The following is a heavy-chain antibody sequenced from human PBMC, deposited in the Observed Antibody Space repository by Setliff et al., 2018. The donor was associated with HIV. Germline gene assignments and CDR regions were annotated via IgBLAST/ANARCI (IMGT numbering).Heavy chain of an antibody. CDR1: GGSISTSY. CDR2: IYISGST. V-gene: IGHV4-59*12. CDR3: AREIWGQVAHVPYGMDV. J-gene: IGHJ6*02. Sequence: SETLSLTCTVSGGSISTSYWNWIRQPPGKGLEWIAYIYISGSTNYNPSLKSRVTISLDTSKNQFSLKVRYVTAADTAIYYCAREIWGQVAHVPYGMDVWGQGTTVTVSS. D-gene: IGHD5-12*01.